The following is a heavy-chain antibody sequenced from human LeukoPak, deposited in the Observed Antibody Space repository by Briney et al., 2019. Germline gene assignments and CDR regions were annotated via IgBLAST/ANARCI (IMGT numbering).Heavy chain of an antibody. V-gene: IGHV3-21*04. Sequence: KSGGSLRLSCAASGFTFSSYSMNWVRQAPGKGLECVSSISSSSSYIYYADSVKGRFTISRDYSKNTLHLQMNSLRVEDTAIYYCAKGLLLGSGYHPDYWRQGTLVTVSS. CDR3: AKGLLLGSGYHPDY. CDR1: GFTFSSYS. CDR2: ISSSSSYI. D-gene: IGHD3-22*01. J-gene: IGHJ4*02.